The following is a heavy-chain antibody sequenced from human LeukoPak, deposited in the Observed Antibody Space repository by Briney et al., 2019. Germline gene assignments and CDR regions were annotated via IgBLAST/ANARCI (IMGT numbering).Heavy chain of an antibody. CDR1: GYTFTSYD. J-gene: IGHJ4*02. CDR3: ARDLYYYDSSGYYPFDY. Sequence: ASVKVSCKASGYTFTSYDINWVRQATGQGLEWMGWMNPNSGDTGYAQKFQGRVTMTRDTSISTAYMELSRLRSDDTAVYYCARDLYYYDSSGYYPFDYWGQGTLVTVSS. D-gene: IGHD3-22*01. V-gene: IGHV1-8*02. CDR2: MNPNSGDT.